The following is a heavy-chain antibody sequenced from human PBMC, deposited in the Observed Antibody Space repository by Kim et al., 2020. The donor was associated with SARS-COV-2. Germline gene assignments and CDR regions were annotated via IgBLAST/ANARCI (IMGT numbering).Heavy chain of an antibody. J-gene: IGHJ4*02. CDR3: ARNRYNYPFDY. V-gene: IGHV4-34*01. Sequence: SETLSLTCAVYGGSFSGYYWSWIRQPPGKGLEWIGEINHSGSTNYNPSLKSRVTISVDTSKNQFSLKLSSVTAADTAVYYCARNRYNYPFDYWGQGTLVTVSS. CDR1: GGSFSGYY. CDR2: INHSGST. D-gene: IGHD5-12*01.